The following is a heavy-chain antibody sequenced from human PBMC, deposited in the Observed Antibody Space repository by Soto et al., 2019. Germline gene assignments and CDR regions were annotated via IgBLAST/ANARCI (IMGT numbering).Heavy chain of an antibody. D-gene: IGHD6-13*01. CDR1: GFTFSRYI. CDR3: ARTGIAESGTMYGMDV. CDR2: ISRSSSTI. V-gene: IGHV3-48*02. Sequence: PGGSLRLSCAASGFTFSRYIMNWVRQAPGKGLEWVASISRSSSTIYYADSVKGRFSISRDNAKNSLSLQMNSLRDEDTAVYYCARTGIAESGTMYGMDVWGQGITVTAP. J-gene: IGHJ6*02.